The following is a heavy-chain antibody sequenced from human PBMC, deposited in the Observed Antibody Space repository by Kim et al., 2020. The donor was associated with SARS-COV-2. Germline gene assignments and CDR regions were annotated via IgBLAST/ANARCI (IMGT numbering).Heavy chain of an antibody. J-gene: IGHJ4*02. CDR2: ITPMLDVA. Sequence: SVKVSCKASGGIFTNYPISWLRRAPGQGLEWMGRITPMLDVANYAQRFQGRVTITADKSTSTAFMELGSLTSDDTAVYYCARRCLGLSCPKGVSLDSWGQGTLVAVS. CDR1: GGIFTNYP. CDR3: ARRCLGLSCPKGVSLDS. D-gene: IGHD2-8*01. V-gene: IGHV1-69*02.